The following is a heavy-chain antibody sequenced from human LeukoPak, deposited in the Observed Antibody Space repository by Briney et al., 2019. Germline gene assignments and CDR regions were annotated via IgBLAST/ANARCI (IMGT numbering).Heavy chain of an antibody. CDR2: IYFSGST. CDR1: GGSISSSSYY. CDR3: ARHGPTAFFDY. V-gene: IGHV4-39*01. Sequence: SETLSLTCTVSGGSISSSSYYWGWIRQPPGKGLEWIGRIYFSGSTRYNPSLESRVTISVDTSNNQFSLRLSSVTAADTAVYYCARHGPTAFFDYWGQGTPVTVSS. J-gene: IGHJ4*02. D-gene: IGHD2-21*02.